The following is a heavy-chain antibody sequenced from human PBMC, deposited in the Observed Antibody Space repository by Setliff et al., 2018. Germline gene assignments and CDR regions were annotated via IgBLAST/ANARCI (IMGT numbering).Heavy chain of an antibody. J-gene: IGHJ3*02. CDR3: ARVPRFTDTRNAFDI. V-gene: IGHV4-61*05. D-gene: IGHD5-18*01. CDR2: IYYSGST. CDR1: GGSISSSSYY. Sequence: SETLSLTCTVSGGSISSSSYYWGWIRQPPGKGLEWIGYIYYSGSTNYNPSLKSRVTISVDTSKNQFSLKLSSVTAADTAVYYCARVPRFTDTRNAFDIWGQGTMVTVSS.